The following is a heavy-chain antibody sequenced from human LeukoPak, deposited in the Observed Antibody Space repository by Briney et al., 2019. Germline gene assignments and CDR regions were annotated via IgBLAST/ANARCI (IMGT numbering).Heavy chain of an antibody. Sequence: AMSLRLPCAASRFPRSRIAMRWDRQAPGSERKGGTAIDSSGSSTYYADFVRGRFTITRDNSGNTLFLLMHSMRDEDTAVYHCAEHHSSGTYYNYFDYWGQGTLVSVSS. CDR3: AEHHSSGTYYNYFDY. V-gene: IGHV3-23*05. CDR1: RFPRSRIA. CDR2: IDSSGSST. J-gene: IGHJ4*02. D-gene: IGHD3-10*01.